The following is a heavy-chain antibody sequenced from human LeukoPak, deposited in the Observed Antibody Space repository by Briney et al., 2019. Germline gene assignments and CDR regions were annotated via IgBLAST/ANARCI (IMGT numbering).Heavy chain of an antibody. J-gene: IGHJ6*03. CDR3: ARFGRRGYYYYYYMDV. D-gene: IGHD3/OR15-3a*01. CDR1: GGSISSYY. V-gene: IGHV4-4*09. CDR2: IYTSGST. Sequence: SETLSLTCTVSGGSISSYYWSWIRQPPGKGLEWIGYIYTSGSTNYNPSLKSRATISVDTSKNQFSLKLSSVTAADTAVYYCARFGRRGYYYYYYMDVWGKGTTVTVSS.